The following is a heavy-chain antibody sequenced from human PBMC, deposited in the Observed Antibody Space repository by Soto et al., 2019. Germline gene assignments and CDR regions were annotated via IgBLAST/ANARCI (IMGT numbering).Heavy chain of an antibody. CDR2: ISYDGSNK. CDR3: AKDASYYDSSGCLDY. V-gene: IGHV3-30*18. CDR1: GFTFSSYG. Sequence: GGSLRLSCAASGFTFSSYGMHWVRQAPGKGLEWVAVISYDGSNKYYADSVKGRFTISRDNSKNTLYLQMNSLRAEDTAVYYCAKDASYYDSSGCLDYWGQGTLVTVSS. D-gene: IGHD3-22*01. J-gene: IGHJ4*02.